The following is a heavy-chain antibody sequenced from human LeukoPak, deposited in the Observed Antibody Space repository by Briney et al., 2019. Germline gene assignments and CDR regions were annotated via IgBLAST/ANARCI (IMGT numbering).Heavy chain of an antibody. V-gene: IGHV1-69*06. CDR3: ATLDGDYYDSSGYLKYYFDY. J-gene: IGHJ4*02. Sequence: GASVKVSCKASGGTFSSYAISWVRQAPGQGLEWMGGIIPIFGTANYAQKFQGRVTITADKSTSTAYMELSSLRSEDTAVYYCATLDGDYYDSSGYLKYYFDYWGQGTLVTVSS. D-gene: IGHD3-22*01. CDR2: IIPIFGTA. CDR1: GGTFSSYA.